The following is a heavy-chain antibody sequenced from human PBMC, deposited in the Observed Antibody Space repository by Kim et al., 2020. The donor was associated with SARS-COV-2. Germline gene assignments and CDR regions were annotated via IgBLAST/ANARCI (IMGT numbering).Heavy chain of an antibody. CDR2: INPSGGST. J-gene: IGHJ4*02. V-gene: IGHV1-46*01. Sequence: ASVKVSCKASGYTFTIYYMHWVRQAPGQGLEWMGLINPSGGSTRLAQKFQGRVTMISDTSTSTVYMELSSLTSDDTAVYFCAREAALTAPDFWGQGTLVT. CDR3: AREAALTAPDF. CDR1: GYTFTIYY. D-gene: IGHD3-16*01.